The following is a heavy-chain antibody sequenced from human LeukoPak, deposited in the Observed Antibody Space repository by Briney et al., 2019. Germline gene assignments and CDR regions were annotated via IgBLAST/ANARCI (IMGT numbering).Heavy chain of an antibody. CDR1: GGSISSYY. D-gene: IGHD4-17*01. V-gene: IGHV4-59*08. CDR3: ARFTYGDYLFDY. Sequence: SETLSLTCTVSGGSISSYYWSWIRQPPGKGLEWIGYIYHSGSTNYNPSLKSRVTISVDTSKNQFSLKLSSVTAADTAVYYCARFTYGDYLFDYWGQGTLVTVSS. CDR2: IYHSGST. J-gene: IGHJ4*02.